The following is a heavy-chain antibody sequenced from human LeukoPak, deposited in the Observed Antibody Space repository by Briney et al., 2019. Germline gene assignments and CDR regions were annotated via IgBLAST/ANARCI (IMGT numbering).Heavy chain of an antibody. CDR3: AKARKAYGDYGYYYYGMDV. J-gene: IGHJ6*02. CDR1: GFTFSSYG. V-gene: IGHV3-30*18. D-gene: IGHD4-17*01. Sequence: GGSLRLSCAASGFTFSSYGMHWVRQAPGKGLEWVAVISYDGSNKYYADSVKGRFTISRDNSKDTLYLQMNSLRAEDTAVYYCAKARKAYGDYGYYYYGMDVWGQGTTVTVSS. CDR2: ISYDGSNK.